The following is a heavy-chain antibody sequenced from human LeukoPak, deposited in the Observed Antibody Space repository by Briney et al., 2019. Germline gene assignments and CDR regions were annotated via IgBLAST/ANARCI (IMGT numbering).Heavy chain of an antibody. J-gene: IGHJ1*01. CDR2: IYYSGST. V-gene: IGHV4-39*02. CDR3: ARDSAPQGVNAEYFQH. CDR1: GGSISSSSYY. D-gene: IGHD3-10*01. Sequence: PSETLSLTCTVSGGSISSSSYYWGWIRQPPGEGLEWIGSIYYSGSTYYNPSLKSRVTISVDTSKNQFSLKLSSVTAADTAVYYCARDSAPQGVNAEYFQHWGQGTLVTVSS.